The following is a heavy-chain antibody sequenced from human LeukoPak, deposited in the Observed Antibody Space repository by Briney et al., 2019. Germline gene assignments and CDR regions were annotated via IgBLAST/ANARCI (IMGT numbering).Heavy chain of an antibody. Sequence: GASVKVSCKASGGTFSSYAISWVRQAPGQGLEGMGRIIPILGIANYAQKFQGRVTITADKSTSTAYMELSSLRSEDTAVYYCARSHYYDSSGSSNYWGQGTLVTVSS. D-gene: IGHD3-22*01. CDR2: IIPILGIA. CDR3: ARSHYYDSSGSSNY. CDR1: GGTFSSYA. V-gene: IGHV1-69*04. J-gene: IGHJ4*02.